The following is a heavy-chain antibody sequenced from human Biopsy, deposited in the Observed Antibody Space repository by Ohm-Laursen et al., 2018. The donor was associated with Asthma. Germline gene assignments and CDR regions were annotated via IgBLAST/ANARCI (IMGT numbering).Heavy chain of an antibody. Sequence: SLRLCRAASGLTFSRYGMHWVRQAPGKALAWVDVIWYDGSNKYYADSVKARFTISRDNSKNKLYLQMNSLRAEYSAVYYCARKARHGDYDFDYWGQGTLVTVSS. D-gene: IGHD4-17*01. CDR2: IWYDGSNK. V-gene: IGHV3-33*01. CDR1: GLTFSRYG. J-gene: IGHJ4*02. CDR3: ARKARHGDYDFDY.